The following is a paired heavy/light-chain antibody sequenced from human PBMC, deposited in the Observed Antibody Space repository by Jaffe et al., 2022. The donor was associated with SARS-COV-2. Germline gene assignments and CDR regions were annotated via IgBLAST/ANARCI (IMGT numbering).Heavy chain of an antibody. D-gene: IGHD6-25*01. CDR1: GFTFSSYA. CDR3: VKGLYTSGSLSFAP. V-gene: IGHV3-64D*09. Sequence: EVHLAESGGGLVQPGGSLRLSCSASGFTFSSYAFHWVRQAAGKGLEYVSDISSNGVSTYYADSVKGRFTVSRDNSKNTLYLQMTRLRADDTAVYFCVKGLYTSGSLSFAPWGQGTLVTVSS. CDR2: ISSNGVST. J-gene: IGHJ5*02.
Light chain of an antibody. CDR1: SSNIGAGYD. J-gene: IGLJ2*01. CDR2: DDT. CDR3: QSYDMSLSGRAV. V-gene: IGLV1-40*01. Sequence: QSVLTQPPSVSGAPGQRVTISCTGSSSNIGAGYDVHWYQQLPGTAPKLLIYDDTYRPSGVPDRFSGSKSGTSASLAITGLQAEDEADYYCQSYDMSLSGRAVFGGGTKLTVL.